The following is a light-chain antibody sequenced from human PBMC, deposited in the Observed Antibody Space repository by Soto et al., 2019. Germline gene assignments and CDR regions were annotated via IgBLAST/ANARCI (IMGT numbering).Light chain of an antibody. V-gene: IGLV2-23*02. J-gene: IGLJ1*01. CDR3: CSSGGSPTYV. CDR2: EVN. CDR1: SSNVGSYKL. Sequence: QSALTQPASVSGSPGQSITISCTGTSSNVGSYKLVSWYQQHPGKAPKPMIFEVNKRPSGVSNRFSGSKSDNTASLTISGLKVEDEADYYCCSSGGSPTYVFGTGTKVTVL.